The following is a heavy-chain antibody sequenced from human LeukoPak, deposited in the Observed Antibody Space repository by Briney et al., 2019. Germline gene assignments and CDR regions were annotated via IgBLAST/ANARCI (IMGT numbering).Heavy chain of an antibody. Sequence: PGGSLRLSCAGSEFTFSSYGMNWVRQAPGKGLEWVSSISGWSSDIYYADSVKGRFTISRDNSKNSLYLQMKSLRAEDTALYYCARRGYHDYSGFDYWGQGTLVTVSS. CDR2: ISGWSSDI. CDR3: ARRGYHDYSGFDY. CDR1: EFTFSSYG. V-gene: IGHV3-21*01. J-gene: IGHJ4*02. D-gene: IGHD3-16*01.